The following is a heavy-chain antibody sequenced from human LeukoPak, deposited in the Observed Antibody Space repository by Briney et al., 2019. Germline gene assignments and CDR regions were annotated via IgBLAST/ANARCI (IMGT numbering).Heavy chain of an antibody. V-gene: IGHV4-30-4*08. CDR1: GGSISSGDYY. D-gene: IGHD2-15*01. CDR3: ARIVGYWNYFDY. J-gene: IGHJ4*02. Sequence: SQTLSLTCTVSGGSISSGDYYWSWIRQPPGKGLEWIGYIYYSGSTYYSPSLKSRVTISVDTSKNQFSLKLSSVTAADTAVYYCARIVGYWNYFDYWGQGTLVTVSS. CDR2: IYYSGST.